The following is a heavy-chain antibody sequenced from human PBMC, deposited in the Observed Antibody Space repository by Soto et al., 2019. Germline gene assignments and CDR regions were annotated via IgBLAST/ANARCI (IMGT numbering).Heavy chain of an antibody. D-gene: IGHD3-3*01. Sequence: GGSLRLSCAASGFTFSSYAMSWVRQAPGKGLEWVSAISGSGGSTYYADSVKGRFTISRDNSKNTLYLQMNSLRAEDTAVYYCAKPLAYDFWSGNYYYYGMDVWGQGTTVTVSS. CDR1: GFTFSSYA. V-gene: IGHV3-23*01. CDR2: ISGSGGST. J-gene: IGHJ6*02. CDR3: AKPLAYDFWSGNYYYYGMDV.